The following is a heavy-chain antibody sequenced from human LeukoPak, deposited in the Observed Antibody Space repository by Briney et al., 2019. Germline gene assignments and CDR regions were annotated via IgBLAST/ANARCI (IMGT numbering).Heavy chain of an antibody. CDR1: GFTFSRYW. CDR3: ASLTGYSDSRTYP. V-gene: IGHV3-74*01. D-gene: IGHD3-16*01. J-gene: IGHJ5*02. CDR2: LNSDGSVA. Sequence: GGSLRLSCAASGFTFSRYWMHWVRQAPGKGLVWVSRLNSDGSVANYADSVKGRFTVSRDNAKNTLYLQMNSLRAEDTAVYYCASLTGYSDSRTYPWGQGTLVTVSS.